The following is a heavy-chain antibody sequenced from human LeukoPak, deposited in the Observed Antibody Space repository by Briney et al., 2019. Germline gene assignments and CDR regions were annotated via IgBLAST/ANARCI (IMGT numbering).Heavy chain of an antibody. V-gene: IGHV1-8*01. Sequence: ASVKVSCKASGYTFTSYDINWVRQATGQGLEWMGWMNPNSGNTGYAQKFQGRVTITRNPPISTAYMELSSLTSEDTAVYYCARASTYGSGSYPLRYWGQGTLVTVSS. CDR3: ARASTYGSGSYPLRY. D-gene: IGHD3-10*01. CDR1: GYTFTSYD. J-gene: IGHJ4*02. CDR2: MNPNSGNT.